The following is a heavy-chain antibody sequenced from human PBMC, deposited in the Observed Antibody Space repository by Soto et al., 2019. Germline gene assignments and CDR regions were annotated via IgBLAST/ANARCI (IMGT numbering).Heavy chain of an antibody. Sequence: QVQLVQSGPEVKMPGSSVKVSCKASGDTFNSYTINWVRQAPGQGLQWMGRTIPILAMSNYALKFQGRVTITADKSTTTAYMELSRLRSDDTAVYYCAASYGSGSRAFDYWGQGTVVTVS. CDR3: AASYGSGSRAFDY. J-gene: IGHJ4*02. V-gene: IGHV1-69*02. D-gene: IGHD3-10*01. CDR1: GDTFNSYT. CDR2: TIPILAMS.